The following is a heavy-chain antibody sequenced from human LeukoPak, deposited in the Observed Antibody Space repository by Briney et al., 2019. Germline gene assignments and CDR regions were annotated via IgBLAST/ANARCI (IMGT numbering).Heavy chain of an antibody. V-gene: IGHV1-69*05. CDR2: IIPIFGTA. CDR3: ARVDSYGFGYFDY. D-gene: IGHD5-18*01. Sequence: ASVKVSCKASGGTFSSYAISWVRQAPGQGLEWMGGIIPIFGTANYAQKFQGRVTITTDGSTSTAYMELSSLRSEDTAVYYCARVDSYGFGYFDYWGQGTLVTVSS. J-gene: IGHJ4*02. CDR1: GGTFSSYA.